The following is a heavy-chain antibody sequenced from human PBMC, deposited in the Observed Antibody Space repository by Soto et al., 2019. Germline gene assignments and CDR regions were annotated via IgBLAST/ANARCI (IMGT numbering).Heavy chain of an antibody. CDR1: GGSISSGDYY. CDR2: IYYSGST. D-gene: IGHD4-17*01. V-gene: IGHV4-30-4*01. Sequence: SETLSLTCTVSGGSISSGDYYWSWIRQPPGKGLEWIGYIYYSGSTYYNPSLKSRVTISVDTSKNQFSLKPSSVTAADTAVYYCARATTVVTPGRFDYWGQGTMVTVSS. CDR3: ARATTVVTPGRFDY. J-gene: IGHJ4*02.